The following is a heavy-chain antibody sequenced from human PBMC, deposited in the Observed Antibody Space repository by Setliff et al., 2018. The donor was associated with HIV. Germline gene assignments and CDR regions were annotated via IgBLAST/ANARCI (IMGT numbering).Heavy chain of an antibody. D-gene: IGHD2-21*02. J-gene: IGHJ4*02. CDR1: GYSFTKYW. Sequence: GASLTISCKGSGYSFTKYWIAWVRQTPGKGLELMGIISPSDSDTRHSPSFQGQVTMSADKSVNTAYLQWSSLRAADTAVYYCARADCGGDCYLPYYFDHWGQGTLVTVSS. V-gene: IGHV5-51*01. CDR3: ARADCGGDCYLPYYFDH. CDR2: ISPSDSDT.